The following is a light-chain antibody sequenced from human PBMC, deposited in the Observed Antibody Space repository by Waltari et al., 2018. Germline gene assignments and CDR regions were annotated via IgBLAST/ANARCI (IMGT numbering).Light chain of an antibody. Sequence: EIVMTQSPATLSVSPGERATLSCRASQSVSSSLAWYQQKAGQAPRLLLYGASTRATGISARFSGSGYGTEFTLTISSLQSEDFAVYYCQQYNDWWTFGPGTKGEIK. CDR3: QQYNDWWT. CDR1: QSVSSS. CDR2: GAS. V-gene: IGKV3-15*01. J-gene: IGKJ1*01.